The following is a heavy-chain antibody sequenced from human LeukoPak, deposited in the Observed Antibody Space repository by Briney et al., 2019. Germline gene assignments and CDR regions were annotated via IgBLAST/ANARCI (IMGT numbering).Heavy chain of an antibody. V-gene: IGHV1-69*04. CDR3: ARDSALRCSSTSCYFDY. CDR2: ITPNLAIT. CDR1: GGTFSSYS. Sequence: ASVKVSCKASGGTFSSYSISWVRQAPGQGPEWLGRITPNLAITDYAQKFRGRVTLTADKSTSIVYMELGSLTSEDTAAYYCARDSALRCSSTSCYFDYWGQGTLVTVSS. J-gene: IGHJ4*02. D-gene: IGHD2-2*01.